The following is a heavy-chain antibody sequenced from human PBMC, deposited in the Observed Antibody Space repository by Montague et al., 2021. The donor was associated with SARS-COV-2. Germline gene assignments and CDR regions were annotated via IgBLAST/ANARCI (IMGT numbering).Heavy chain of an antibody. Sequence: SETLSLTCAVSGGSIRNYYWSWIRQPPGRGLEWIAYICDSGNVDYNPSLKSRVTILVDTSKNQFSLKLSSVTAADTAVYYCAAQTDYYYYSLDVWGQGTTATVS. CDR2: ICDSGNV. V-gene: IGHV4-59*08. J-gene: IGHJ6*02. CDR1: GGSIRNYY. CDR3: AAQTDYYYYSLDV.